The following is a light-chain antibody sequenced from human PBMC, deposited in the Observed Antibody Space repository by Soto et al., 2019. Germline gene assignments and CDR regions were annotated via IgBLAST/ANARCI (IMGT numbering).Light chain of an antibody. Sequence: EIVLTQSPATLSLSLGERATLSCRASQSVGSHLAWYQQRPGQAPRLLIYDASTRAIGIPARFSGSGSGTDFTLTISSLEPEDFAVYYCQQRSNWPPSITFGQGTRLEIK. CDR3: QQRSNWPPSIT. J-gene: IGKJ5*01. V-gene: IGKV3-11*01. CDR1: QSVGSH. CDR2: DAS.